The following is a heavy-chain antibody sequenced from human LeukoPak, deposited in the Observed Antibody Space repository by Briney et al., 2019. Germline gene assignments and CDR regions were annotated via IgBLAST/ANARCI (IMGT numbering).Heavy chain of an antibody. J-gene: IGHJ4*02. CDR1: GFPFGTYN. V-gene: IGHV3-7*01. CDR3: TRVIVAVPGYFDYFDF. Sequence: PGGSLRLSCAASGFPFGTYNMNWVRQAPGKGLEWVANISEDGSNKWHLGSVKGRFTVSRDNARNALYLQMNSLRVEDTAVYYCTRVIVAVPGYFDYFDFWGQGALVTVSS. CDR2: ISEDGSNK. D-gene: IGHD6-19*01.